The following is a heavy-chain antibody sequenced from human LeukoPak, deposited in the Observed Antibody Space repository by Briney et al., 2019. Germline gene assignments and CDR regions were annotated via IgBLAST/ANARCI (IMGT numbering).Heavy chain of an antibody. CDR3: ARDFEWELVTWSEEGSDY. CDR2: IKEDGSEI. CDR1: GFTFSNYW. J-gene: IGHJ4*02. D-gene: IGHD1-26*01. Sequence: PGGSLRLSCAASGFTFSNYWMSWVRQAPGKGLEWVANIKEDGSEIYYVDSVKGRFTISRDNAKNSLYLQMNSLRAEDTAVYYCARDFEWELVTWSEEGSDYWGQGTLVTVSS. V-gene: IGHV3-7*01.